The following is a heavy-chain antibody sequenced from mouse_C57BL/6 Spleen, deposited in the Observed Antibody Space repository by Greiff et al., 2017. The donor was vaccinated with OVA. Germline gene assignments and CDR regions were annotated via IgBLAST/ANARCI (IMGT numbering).Heavy chain of an antibody. CDR1: GYTFTSYW. CDR2: INPSSGYT. D-gene: IGHD3-2*02. Sequence: QVQLKESGAELAKPGASVKLSCKASGYTFTSYWMHWVKQRPGQGLEWIGYINPSSGYTKYNQKFKDKATLTADKSSSTAYMQLSSLTYEDSAVYYCAQIRDSSGYVGAMDYWGQGTSVTVSS. J-gene: IGHJ4*01. V-gene: IGHV1-7*01. CDR3: AQIRDSSGYVGAMDY.